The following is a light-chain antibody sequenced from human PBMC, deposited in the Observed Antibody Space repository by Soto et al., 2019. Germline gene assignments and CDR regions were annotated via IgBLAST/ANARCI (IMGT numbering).Light chain of an antibody. CDR2: ATS. CDR3: QHSYTTPLT. J-gene: IGKJ4*01. V-gene: IGKV1-39*01. Sequence: DIQMPQSPSSLSASVGDTVTITCRASQPISLYLSWYQQKPGKAPKLLMSATSRLQSGVPSRFSGSGSGTGFTLTITSLQPEDFATYYCQHSYTTPLTFGGGTRVQI. CDR1: QPISLY.